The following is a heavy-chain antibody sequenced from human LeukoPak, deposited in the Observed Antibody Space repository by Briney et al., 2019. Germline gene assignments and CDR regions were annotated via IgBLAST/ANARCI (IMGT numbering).Heavy chain of an antibody. CDR2: ISGSGGST. J-gene: IGHJ4*02. Sequence: GGSLRLSCAASGFTFSSYAMSWVRQAPGKGLEWVSAISGSGGSTYCADSVEGRFTISRDNSKNTLYLQMNSLRAEDTAVYYCAAYYYDSSGYYYWGQGTLVTVSS. CDR1: GFTFSSYA. D-gene: IGHD3-22*01. CDR3: AAYYYDSSGYYY. V-gene: IGHV3-23*01.